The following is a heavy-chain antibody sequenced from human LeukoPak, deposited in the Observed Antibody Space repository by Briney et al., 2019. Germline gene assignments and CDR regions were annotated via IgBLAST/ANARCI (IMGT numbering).Heavy chain of an antibody. V-gene: IGHV3-48*03. CDR2: ISSSGSTI. CDR3: ARGAHYYDSSGYFYFQH. CDR1: GSTFSSYE. J-gene: IGHJ1*01. D-gene: IGHD3-22*01. Sequence: GGSLRPSCAASGSTFSSYEMNWVRQAPGKGLEWVSYISSSGSTIYYADSVKGRFTISRDNAKNSLYLQMNSLRAEDTAVYYCARGAHYYDSSGYFYFQHWGQGTLVTVSS.